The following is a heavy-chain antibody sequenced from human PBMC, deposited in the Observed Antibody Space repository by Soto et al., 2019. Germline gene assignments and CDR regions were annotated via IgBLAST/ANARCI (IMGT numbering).Heavy chain of an antibody. J-gene: IGHJ4*02. CDR1: GFSVSSSH. CDR2: IYSGGDT. Sequence: GGSLRLSCAVSGFSVSSSHMNWVRQAPGKGLEWVSIIYSGGDTYYADSVKGRFTISRDSSKNTLYLQMNSLRAEDTAVYYCARSYCNGGSCYPTYFAHWGQGTLVTVSS. V-gene: IGHV3-53*01. D-gene: IGHD2-15*01. CDR3: ARSYCNGGSCYPTYFAH.